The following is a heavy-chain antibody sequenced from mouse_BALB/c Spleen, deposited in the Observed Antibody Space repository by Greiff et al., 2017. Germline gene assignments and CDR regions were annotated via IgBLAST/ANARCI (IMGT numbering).Heavy chain of an antibody. J-gene: IGHJ2*01. Sequence: DLVKPGASVKLSCKASGYTFTSYWINWIKQRPGQGLEWIGRIAPGSGSTYYNEMFKGKATLTVDTSSSTAYIQLSSLSSEDSAVYFCARDGDGNYVFDYWGQGTTLTVSS. V-gene: IGHV1S41*01. CDR3: ARDGDGNYVFDY. CDR2: IAPGSGST. CDR1: GYTFTSYW. D-gene: IGHD2-1*01.